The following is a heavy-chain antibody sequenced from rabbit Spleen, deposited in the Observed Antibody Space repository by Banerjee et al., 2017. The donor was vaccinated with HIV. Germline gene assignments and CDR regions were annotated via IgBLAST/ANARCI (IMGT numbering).Heavy chain of an antibody. V-gene: IGHV1S40*01. CDR1: GFSFSTGYY. J-gene: IGHJ4*01. CDR2: IGTGSGTT. D-gene: IGHD6-1*01. Sequence: EESGGGLVKPGASLTLTCKASGFSFSTGYYMSWVRQAPGKGLEWIGCIGTGSGTTWFANWAKGRFTISKTSSTTVTLQMTSLTAADTATYFCARGWAGGVDNYVDYFNLWGPGTLVTVS. CDR3: ARGWAGGVDNYVDYFNL.